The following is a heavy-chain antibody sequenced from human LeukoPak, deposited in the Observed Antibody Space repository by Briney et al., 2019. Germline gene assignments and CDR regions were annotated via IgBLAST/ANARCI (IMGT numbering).Heavy chain of an antibody. V-gene: IGHV4-4*07. CDR1: GGSISTYY. CDR2: IYASGNT. Sequence: SETLSLTCTVSGGSISTYYWSLIRQPAGKGLEWIGRIYASGNTNYNPSLKSRVTMSLDTSKNQFSLRLTSVTAADTAVYYCAREYSSSSGKNAFDVWGQGSLVTVSS. J-gene: IGHJ4*02. D-gene: IGHD6-6*01. CDR3: AREYSSSSGKNAFDV.